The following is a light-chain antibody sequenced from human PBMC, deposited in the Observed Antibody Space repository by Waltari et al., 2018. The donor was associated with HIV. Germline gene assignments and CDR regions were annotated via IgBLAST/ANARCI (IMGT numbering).Light chain of an antibody. J-gene: IGKJ2*01. V-gene: IGKV1-9*01. Sequence: DIQLTQSPSFMSASVGDRVTITCRASQAITSYLAWYPQKLGKAPKLLIYSASTLERGVPSRFSGGGSETEFSLTISSLQPEDSATYSCQQLHTYPFTFGQGTKLEIK. CDR2: SAS. CDR1: QAITSY. CDR3: QQLHTYPFT.